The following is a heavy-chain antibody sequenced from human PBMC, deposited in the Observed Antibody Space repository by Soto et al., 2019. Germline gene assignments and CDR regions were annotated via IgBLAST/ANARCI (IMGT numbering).Heavy chain of an antibody. D-gene: IGHD2-15*01. CDR2: IYYSGST. Sequence: SETLSLTCTVSGVSISSYDWSWIRQAPGKGLEWIGYIYYSGSTNYNPSLKRRVTISVDTSKNQFSPKLSSVTAADTAVYYCARDQGDIRHYYYGMNRWGQGTTVTVSS. J-gene: IGHJ6*02. CDR3: ARDQGDIRHYYYGMNR. V-gene: IGHV4-59*01. CDR1: GVSISSYD.